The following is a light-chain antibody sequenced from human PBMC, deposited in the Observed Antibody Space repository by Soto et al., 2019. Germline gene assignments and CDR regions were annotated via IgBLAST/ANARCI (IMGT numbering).Light chain of an antibody. CDR2: DAS. V-gene: IGKV3D-15*01. J-gene: IGKJ1*01. CDR3: QQYETFSGT. CDR1: QSVRGN. Sequence: EIVMTQSPATLSVSQGERATHSCRASQSVRGNFVAWYQQKPGLAPRLLIFDASTRATGIPDRFSGSGSGTDFTLTISSLQPDDFATYYCQQYETFSGTFGPGTKVDIK.